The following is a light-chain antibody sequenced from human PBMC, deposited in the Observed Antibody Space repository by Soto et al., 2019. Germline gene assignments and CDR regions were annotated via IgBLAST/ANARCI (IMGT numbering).Light chain of an antibody. Sequence: EIVMTQSPATLSVSPGERVTLSCRASQSVVRNLAWYQQKPGQAPRLLIYDASIRATGIPDRYSGSGSGTQFTLTINGLQSEDFATYHCQQFYNWPLTFGGGNKVE. CDR2: DAS. CDR3: QQFYNWPLT. J-gene: IGKJ4*01. CDR1: QSVVRN. V-gene: IGKV3-15*01.